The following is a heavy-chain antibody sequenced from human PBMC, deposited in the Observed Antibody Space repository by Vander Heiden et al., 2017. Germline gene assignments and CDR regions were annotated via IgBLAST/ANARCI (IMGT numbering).Heavy chain of an antibody. V-gene: IGHV5-51*01. D-gene: IGHD6-13*01. Sequence: EVQLVQSGAEVNKPGESLKISCKGSGYSFTSYWIGWVRQMPGKGLEWMGIIYPGDSDTRYSPSFQGQVTISADKSISTADLKWSSLKASETAMYYCARHVDRTGIAASLADYWGQGTLVTVSS. CDR1: GYSFTSYW. J-gene: IGHJ4*02. CDR3: ARHVDRTGIAASLADY. CDR2: IYPGDSDT.